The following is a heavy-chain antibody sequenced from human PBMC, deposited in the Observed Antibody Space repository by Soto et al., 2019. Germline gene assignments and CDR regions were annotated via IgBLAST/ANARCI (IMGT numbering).Heavy chain of an antibody. V-gene: IGHV4-31*03. D-gene: IGHD3-10*01. CDR3: AREVVRELGGMDV. CDR2: IYYSGST. J-gene: IGHJ6*02. CDR1: GGSISSGGYY. Sequence: SETLSLTCTVSGGSISSGGYYWSWIRQHPGKGLEWIGYIYYSGSTYYNPSLKSRVTISVDTSKNQFSLKLSSVTAADTAVYYCAREVVRELGGMDVWGQGTTVTVSS.